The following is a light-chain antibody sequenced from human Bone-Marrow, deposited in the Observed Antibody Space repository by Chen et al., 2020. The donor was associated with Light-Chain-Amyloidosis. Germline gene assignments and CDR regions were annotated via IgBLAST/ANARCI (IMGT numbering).Light chain of an antibody. V-gene: IGLV3-25*03. Sequence: SYELTQPPSVSVSPGQTARITCSGDDLPTKYAYWYQQKPGQAPVLVIHRDTERPSGISERFSGSSSGTTATLTISGAQAEDEADYHCQSADSSGTYEVIFGGGTNLTVL. CDR2: RDT. CDR1: DLPTKY. CDR3: QSADSSGTYEVI. J-gene: IGLJ2*01.